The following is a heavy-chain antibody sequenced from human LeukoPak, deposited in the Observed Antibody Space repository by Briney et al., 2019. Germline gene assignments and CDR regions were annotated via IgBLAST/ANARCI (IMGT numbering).Heavy chain of an antibody. CDR1: GYTFTGYY. CDR3: ARDYDSSGYYRRVPPHIPHIDDY. D-gene: IGHD3-22*01. J-gene: IGHJ4*02. CDR2: INPNSGGT. Sequence: GASVKVSCKASGYTFTGYYMHWVRQAPGQGLEWRGRINPNSGGTNYAQKFQGRVTMTRDTSISTAYMELSRLRSDDTAVYYCARDYDSSGYYRRVPPHIPHIDDYRGQGTLVTVSS. V-gene: IGHV1-2*06.